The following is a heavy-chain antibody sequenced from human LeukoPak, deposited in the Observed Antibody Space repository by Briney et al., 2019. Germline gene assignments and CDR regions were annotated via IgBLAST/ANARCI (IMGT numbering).Heavy chain of an antibody. J-gene: IGHJ4*02. CDR2: ISSNGGST. D-gene: IGHD1-26*01. V-gene: IGHV3-64*01. CDR1: GFTFSSYA. Sequence: GGSLRLSCAASGFTFSSYAMHWVRQAPGKGLEYVSTISSNGGSTYYANSVKGRFTISRDNSKNTLYLQMGSLRAEDMAVYYCARLVGGSYSDYWGQGTLVTVSS. CDR3: ARLVGGSYSDY.